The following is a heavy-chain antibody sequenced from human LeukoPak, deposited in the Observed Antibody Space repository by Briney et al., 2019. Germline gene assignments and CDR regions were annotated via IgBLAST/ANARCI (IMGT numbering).Heavy chain of an antibody. Sequence: SETLSLTCGASGGSISGSSFYWGWFRHPPGKGLEWFASISYSGSTYYNPSLKSRVAISVDTSKNQFSLRLSSVTAADTAVYYCTKSYQLLPYDNWGQGTLVIVSS. D-gene: IGHD2-2*01. J-gene: IGHJ4*02. CDR1: GGSISGSSFY. CDR2: ISYSGST. CDR3: TKSYQLLPYDN. V-gene: IGHV4-39*01.